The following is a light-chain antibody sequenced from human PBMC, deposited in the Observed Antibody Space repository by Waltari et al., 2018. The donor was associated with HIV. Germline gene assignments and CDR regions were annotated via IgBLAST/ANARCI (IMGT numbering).Light chain of an antibody. CDR3: STHTTTDTLI. CDR1: TSAFGRSTP. V-gene: IGLV2-14*03. J-gene: IGLJ2*01. Sequence: QSALTQPASVSGSPGQSVTISCTATTSAFGRSTPVPWYQQHPGNLPKVIIYEVTSRPSGVPHRFSGSKSGNTASLTISGLQAEDEAIYYCSTHTTTDTLIFGGGTKLTVL. CDR2: EVT.